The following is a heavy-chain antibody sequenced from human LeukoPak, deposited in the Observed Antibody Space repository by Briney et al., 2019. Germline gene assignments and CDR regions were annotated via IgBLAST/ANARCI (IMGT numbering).Heavy chain of an antibody. J-gene: IGHJ4*02. V-gene: IGHV3-72*01. Sequence: GGSLRLSCAASGFTFSDHDMDWVRQAPGKGLEGVGRVRKKTNSYTTEYAASVKGRLTISRDDSQNSLYLQMNSLTAEDTAVYYCARLVGANNWGQGPLVIVSS. CDR3: ARLVGANN. D-gene: IGHD1-26*01. CDR1: GFTFSDHD. CDR2: VRKKTNSYTT.